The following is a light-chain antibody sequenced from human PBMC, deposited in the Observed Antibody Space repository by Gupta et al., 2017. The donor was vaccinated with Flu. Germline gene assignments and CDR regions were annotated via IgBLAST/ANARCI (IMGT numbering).Light chain of an antibody. CDR1: ALPKKF. Sequence: SYELTQPPSVSVSPGQTARITCSGDALPKKFASWYQQKSGQAPVLVIYEDSKRPSGIPERFSGSSSGTMATVTISGAQVEDEADYYCYSTDSSGNHRVFGGGIKLTVL. V-gene: IGLV3-10*01. CDR2: EDS. J-gene: IGLJ3*02. CDR3: YSTDSSGNHRV.